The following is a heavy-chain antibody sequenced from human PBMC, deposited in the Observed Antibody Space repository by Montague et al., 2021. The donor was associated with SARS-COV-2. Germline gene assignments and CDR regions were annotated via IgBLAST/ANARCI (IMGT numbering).Heavy chain of an antibody. CDR3: ASGGGNSADYYNYTVDV. CDR1: GGSISSYY. CDR2: IYHNGST. V-gene: IGHV4-59*01. J-gene: IGHJ6*02. D-gene: IGHD4-23*01. Sequence: SETLSLTCTVSGGSISSYYWTWIRQPPGKGLESIGYIYHNGSTKYNTSLKSRVTISVDTSKNQFSLKLSSVSVADTAVYYCASGGGNSADYYNYTVDVWGQGTTVTVFS.